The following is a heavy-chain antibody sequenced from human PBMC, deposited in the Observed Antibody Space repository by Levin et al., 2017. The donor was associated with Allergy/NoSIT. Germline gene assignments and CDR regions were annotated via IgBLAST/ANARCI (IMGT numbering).Heavy chain of an antibody. J-gene: IGHJ5*01. CDR2: INTDGSTT. CDR3: ARSIVAARRWFDS. Sequence: AASVKVSCAASGFIFKSYWLHWVRQVPGKGLVWVSRINTDGSTTTYADSVKGRFTISRDNVKNTVFLQMNSLRAEDTGVYYCARSIVAARRWFDSWGQGTLVSVSS. V-gene: IGHV3-74*01. D-gene: IGHD1-26*01. CDR1: GFIFKSYW.